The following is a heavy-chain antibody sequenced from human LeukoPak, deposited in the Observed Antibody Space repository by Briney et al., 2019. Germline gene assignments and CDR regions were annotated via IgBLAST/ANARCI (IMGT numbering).Heavy chain of an antibody. CDR1: GYTFTSYG. V-gene: IGHV1-18*01. CDR3: ARGAHVRMYDSNHNCFDP. D-gene: IGHD3-22*01. J-gene: IGHJ5*02. CDR2: ISAYNGNT. Sequence: ASVKVSCKASGYTFTSYGINWVRQAPGQGPEWMGWISAYNGNTKYAQNLQGRVTMTTDTSTSTAYMELRSLRSDDTAVYYCARGAHVRMYDSNHNCFDPWGQGTLVTVSS.